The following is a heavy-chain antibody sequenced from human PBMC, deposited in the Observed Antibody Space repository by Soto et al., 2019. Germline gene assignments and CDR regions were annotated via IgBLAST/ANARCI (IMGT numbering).Heavy chain of an antibody. CDR1: GGSISSYY. V-gene: IGHV4-59*01. CDR2: IYYSGST. J-gene: IGHJ3*02. Sequence: QVQLQESGPGLVKPSETLSLTCTVSGGSISSYYWSWIRQPPGKGLEWIGYIYYSGSTNYNPSLKSRVTISVDTSKNQFSLKLSSVTAADTAVYYCAIVWGGAFDIWGQATMVTVSS. CDR3: AIVWGGAFDI. D-gene: IGHD3-10*01.